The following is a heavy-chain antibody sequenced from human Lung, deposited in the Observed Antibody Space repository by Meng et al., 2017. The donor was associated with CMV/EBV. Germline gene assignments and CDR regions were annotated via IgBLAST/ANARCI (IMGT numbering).Heavy chain of an antibody. CDR2: IRYDEKTK. Sequence: GGSLRLSCATSGFNFKIYGMHWVRQFPGKGLEWVAFIRYDEKTKYYADSVKGRFTISRDNSKNTLYLQMNSLRVEDTAVFYCVKAFPGGCYPLCYCFSHGIDVWGQGTTVTVSS. J-gene: IGHJ6*02. CDR3: VKAFPGGCYPLCYCFSHGIDV. D-gene: IGHD3-3*01. V-gene: IGHV3-30*02. CDR1: GFNFKIYG.